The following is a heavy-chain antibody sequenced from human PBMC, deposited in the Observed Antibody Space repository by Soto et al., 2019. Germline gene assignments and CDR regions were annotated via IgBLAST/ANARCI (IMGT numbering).Heavy chain of an antibody. J-gene: IGHJ4*02. CDR2: ISYDGSNK. V-gene: IGHV3-30-3*01. CDR1: GFTFSSYA. D-gene: IGHD2-15*01. CDR3: ARGGRYCSGGSCYPDY. Sequence: QVQLVESGGGVVQPGRSLRLSCAASGFTFSSYAMPWVRQAPGKGLEWVAVISYDGSNKYYADSVKGRFTISRDNSKNTLYLQMNSLRAEDTAVYYCARGGRYCSGGSCYPDYWGQGTLVTVSS.